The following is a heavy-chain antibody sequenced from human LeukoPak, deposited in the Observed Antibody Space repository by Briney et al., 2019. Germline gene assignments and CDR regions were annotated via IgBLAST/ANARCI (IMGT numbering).Heavy chain of an antibody. J-gene: IGHJ4*02. V-gene: IGHV4-31*03. Sequence: TLSLTCTVSGGSISSGAYYWSWIRQHPGKGLEWIGYIYYSRSTYYNPSLKSRVTISIDTSTNQFSLRLSSVTAADTAVYYCAREVATRGYFDYWGQGTLVTVSS. D-gene: IGHD5-12*01. CDR3: AREVATRGYFDY. CDR2: IYYSRST. CDR1: GGSISSGAYY.